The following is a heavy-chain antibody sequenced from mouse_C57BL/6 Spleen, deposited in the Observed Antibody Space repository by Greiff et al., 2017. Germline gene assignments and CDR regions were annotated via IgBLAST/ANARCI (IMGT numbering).Heavy chain of an antibody. J-gene: IGHJ2*01. CDR3: ARDGTFDY. CDR1: GYAFSSYW. CDR2: IYPGDGDT. V-gene: IGHV1-80*01. D-gene: IGHD4-1*01. Sequence: VHLVESGAELVKPGASVKISCKASGYAFSSYWMHWVQQRPGKCLEWIGQIYPGDGDTNYTGKFKGKATLTADKSSSTAYMQLSRLTSEDSAVYVCARDGTFDYWGQGTTLTVSS.